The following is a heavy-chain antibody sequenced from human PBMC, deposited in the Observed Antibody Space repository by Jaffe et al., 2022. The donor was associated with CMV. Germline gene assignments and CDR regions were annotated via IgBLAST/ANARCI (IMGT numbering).Heavy chain of an antibody. CDR3: ARNRPDIVLMVYDTEDAFDI. J-gene: IGHJ3*02. V-gene: IGHV1-69*01. Sequence: QVQLVQSGAEVKKPGSSVKVSCKASGGTFSSYAISWVRQAPGQGLEWMGGIIPIFGTANYAQKFQGRVTITADESTSTAYMELSSLRSEDTAVYYCARNRPDIVLMVYDTEDAFDIWGQGTMVTVSS. CDR2: IIPIFGTA. D-gene: IGHD2-8*01. CDR1: GGTFSSYA.